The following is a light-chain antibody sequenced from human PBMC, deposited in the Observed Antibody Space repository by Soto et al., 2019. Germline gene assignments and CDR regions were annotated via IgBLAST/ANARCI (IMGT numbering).Light chain of an antibody. Sequence: QSALTQPASVSGSPGQSRTISCTGTSSDVGGYNYVSWYQQHPGKVPKLMIYEVSNRPSGVSNRFSGSKSGNTASLTISGLQAEDEAEYYCNSYTSSSTLVFGGGTKLTVL. J-gene: IGLJ2*01. CDR3: NSYTSSSTLV. CDR2: EVS. V-gene: IGLV2-14*01. CDR1: SSDVGGYNY.